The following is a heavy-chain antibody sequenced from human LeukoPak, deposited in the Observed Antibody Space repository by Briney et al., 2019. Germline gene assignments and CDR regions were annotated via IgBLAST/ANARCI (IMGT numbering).Heavy chain of an antibody. V-gene: IGHV3-48*03. CDR3: ARGEQLNYFAY. CDR1: GFSFSNYE. J-gene: IGHJ4*02. Sequence: GGSLRLSCAASGFSFSNYEMSWVRQAPGKGLEWVSYINRAGTTEEYADSVKGRFTISRDNAKNSLYLQMYSLRAEDTAVYYCARGEQLNYFAYWGQGTLVTVSS. CDR2: INRAGTTE. D-gene: IGHD1/OR15-1a*01.